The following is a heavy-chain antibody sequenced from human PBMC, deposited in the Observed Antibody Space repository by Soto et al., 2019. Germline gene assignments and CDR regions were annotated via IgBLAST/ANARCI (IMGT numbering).Heavy chain of an antibody. D-gene: IGHD6-19*01. Sequence: GGSLRLSCAASGFTVSSIYMSWVRQAPGKGLEWVSVIYSGGSTHYADSVKDRFTISRDNSKNTLYLQMNSLRAEDTAVYYCARAGIYSSGRGEYYFDYWGQGTLVTVSS. CDR2: IYSGGST. CDR3: ARAGIYSSGRGEYYFDY. CDR1: GFTVSSIY. J-gene: IGHJ4*02. V-gene: IGHV3-66*01.